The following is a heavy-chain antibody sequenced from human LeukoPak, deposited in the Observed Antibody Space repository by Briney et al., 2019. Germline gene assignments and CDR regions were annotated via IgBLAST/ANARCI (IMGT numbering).Heavy chain of an antibody. D-gene: IGHD3-10*01. CDR1: GFTFSDHY. CDR2: IRNKADRYTT. V-gene: IGHV3-72*01. J-gene: IGHJ3*02. CDR3: SRKTGAAFDI. Sequence: GGSLRLSCAASGFTFSDHYMDWVRQAPGKGLEWVGRIRNKADRYTTVYAASVKGRFSISRDDSENSLYLQMNSLRTEDTAVYYCSRKTGAAFDIWGQGTMVTVSS.